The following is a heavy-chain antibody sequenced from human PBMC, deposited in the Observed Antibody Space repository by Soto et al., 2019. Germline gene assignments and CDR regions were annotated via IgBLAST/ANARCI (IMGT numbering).Heavy chain of an antibody. J-gene: IGHJ6*02. Sequence: EVQLVESGGGLLQPGGSLRLSCAASGFAFSGYWMTWGRQAPGKGLEWVASIKKDGSEKYYVDSVKGRFTISRDNANNSLYLQMNSLRAEDTAVYFCARGSGVDVWGQGTTVTVSS. V-gene: IGHV3-7*04. CDR1: GFAFSGYW. CDR2: IKKDGSEK. CDR3: ARGSGVDV.